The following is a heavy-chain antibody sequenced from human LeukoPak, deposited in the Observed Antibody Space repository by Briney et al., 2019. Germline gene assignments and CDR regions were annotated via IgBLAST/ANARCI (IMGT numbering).Heavy chain of an antibody. CDR2: ITSSGDIT. J-gene: IGHJ4*02. Sequence: GGSLRLSCAVSGFTFNNHDMTWVRQAPGKGLEWVSSITSSGDITYYSDSVKGRFTISRDNSQNTLYLQMNSLRDEDTAIYFCAKYRGMAGTSELDYWGQGTLVTVSS. CDR1: GFTFNNHD. V-gene: IGHV3-23*01. CDR3: AKYRGMAGTSELDY. D-gene: IGHD1-7*01.